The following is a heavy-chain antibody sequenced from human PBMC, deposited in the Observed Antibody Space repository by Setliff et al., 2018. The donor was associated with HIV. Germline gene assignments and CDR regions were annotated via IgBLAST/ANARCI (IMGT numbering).Heavy chain of an antibody. CDR1: GFTFSSYA. Sequence: GGSLRLSCAAYGFTFSSYAMSWVRQAPGKGLEWVSVSSGSGGSTYYADSVKGRFNISRDNSKNTLYLKMNSLRAEDTAVYYCAKDDHGFGMGAFDIWGQGTMVTVSS. CDR3: AKDDHGFGMGAFDI. D-gene: IGHD4-17*01. J-gene: IGHJ3*02. CDR2: SSGSGGST. V-gene: IGHV3-23*01.